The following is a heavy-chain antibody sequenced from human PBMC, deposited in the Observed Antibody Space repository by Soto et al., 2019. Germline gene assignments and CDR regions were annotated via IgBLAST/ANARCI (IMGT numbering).Heavy chain of an antibody. D-gene: IGHD3-10*01. CDR1: GFAFNNYA. Sequence: DVKLLESGGGVVQPGGSLRLSCAASGFAFNNYAMNWVRQAPGKGLEWVSHISGSGGSTDYADSVKGRFSISKDRSKNTLYLHMNSLRAKDTALYFCAKEGYYINSWSSAGYHQHWGLGTQVTVSS. CDR3: AKEGYYINSWSSAGYHQH. J-gene: IGHJ1*01. V-gene: IGHV3-23*01. CDR2: ISGSGGST.